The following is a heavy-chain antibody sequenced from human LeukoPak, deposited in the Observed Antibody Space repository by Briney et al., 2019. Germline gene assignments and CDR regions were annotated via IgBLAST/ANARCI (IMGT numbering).Heavy chain of an antibody. D-gene: IGHD4-17*01. CDR1: GGTFSSYA. J-gene: IGHJ6*02. V-gene: IGHV1-69*13. Sequence: SVKVSCKASGGTFSSYAISWVRQAPGQGLEWMGGIIPIFGTANYAQKFQGRVTITADESTSTAYMELSSLRSEDTAVYYCARDYEDYGDPIGKYYGMDVWGQGTTVTVSS. CDR3: ARDYEDYGDPIGKYYGMDV. CDR2: IIPIFGTA.